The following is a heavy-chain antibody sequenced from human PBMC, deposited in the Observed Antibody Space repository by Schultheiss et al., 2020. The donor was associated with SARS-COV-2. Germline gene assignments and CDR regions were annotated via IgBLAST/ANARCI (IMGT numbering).Heavy chain of an antibody. CDR3: ARHYGSGRDI. CDR2: IYYSGST. CDR1: GGSISSGDYY. V-gene: IGHV4-30-4*08. D-gene: IGHD3-10*01. J-gene: IGHJ4*02. Sequence: SETLSLTCTVSGGSISSGDYYWSWIRQPPGKGLEWIGYIYYSGSTNYNPSLKSRVTMSVDTSKNQFSLKLSSVTAADTAVYYCARHYGSGRDIWGQGTLVTVSS.